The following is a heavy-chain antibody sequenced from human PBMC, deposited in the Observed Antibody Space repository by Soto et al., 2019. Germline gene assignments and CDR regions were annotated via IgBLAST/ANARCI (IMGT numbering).Heavy chain of an antibody. J-gene: IGHJ6*02. Sequence: QVQLVQSGFAVKKPGSSVKVSCKASGYTCLSHGISWVRQAPGQGLERMGWISGKNGNTNYAQKLQGRVTLTTDTSTRTAYMELRSLRSDDTAVYYCARVSSSIVVVPDYGMDVWGQGTTVTVSS. D-gene: IGHD2-15*01. CDR1: GYTCLSHG. V-gene: IGHV1-18*04. CDR2: ISGKNGNT. CDR3: ARVSSSIVVVPDYGMDV.